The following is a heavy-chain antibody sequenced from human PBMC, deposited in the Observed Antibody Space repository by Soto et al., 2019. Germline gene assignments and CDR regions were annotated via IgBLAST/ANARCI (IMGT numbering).Heavy chain of an antibody. V-gene: IGHV3-33*08. D-gene: IGHD6-19*01. CDR3: PRAFCSGVAGRLFDF. Sequence: GGSLRLSCAASGCAFSSYSRHWVRQSPGKGLEWLAVIWYDGSIKYYADSVNGRFTISRDASKNSLYLQMDSLRVEDSAIYYCPRAFCSGVAGRLFDFWGLGTPVTVSS. J-gene: IGHJ5*01. CDR2: IWYDGSIK. CDR1: GCAFSSYS.